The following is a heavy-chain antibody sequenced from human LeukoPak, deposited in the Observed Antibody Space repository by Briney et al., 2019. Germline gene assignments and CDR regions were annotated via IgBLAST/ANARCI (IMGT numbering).Heavy chain of an antibody. V-gene: IGHV3-30*02. CDR2: VRYGGNIK. CDR3: TKDLGTEYNIFDY. Sequence: PGGSLRLSCATSEFTFSAYAMHWIRQAPGRGLEWVAFVRYGGNIKYYADSVKGRFTISRDNSKNTLYLQMNSLRPEDTAVYYCTKDLGTEYNIFDYWGREPWSPSPQ. CDR1: EFTFSAYA. D-gene: IGHD3-9*01. J-gene: IGHJ4*02.